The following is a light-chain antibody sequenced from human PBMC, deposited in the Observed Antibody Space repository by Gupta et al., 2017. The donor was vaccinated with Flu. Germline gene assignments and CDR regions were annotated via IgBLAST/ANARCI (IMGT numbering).Light chain of an antibody. J-gene: IGKJ1*01. CDR3: QQTYSSPRT. CDR1: QSTDNY. CDR2: AGF. Sequence: DIQMTQSPPSLSASVGDRVTMSCRASQSTDNYVSWYQQKPGRAPKLLIYAGFNLQNGVPSRFSGSGSGTNFTLTINILQLEDFATYYCQQTYSSPRTCGQGTKVDI. V-gene: IGKV1-39*01.